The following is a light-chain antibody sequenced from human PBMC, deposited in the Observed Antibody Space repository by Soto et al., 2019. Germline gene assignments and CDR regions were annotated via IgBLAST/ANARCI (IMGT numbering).Light chain of an antibody. Sequence: IQRTESPSTLSVSVGDRVTITFRASQTISSWLAWYQQKPGKAPKLLIYKASTLKSGVPSRFSGSGSGTEFTLTISSLQPDDFATYYCQHYNSYSEAFGQGTKVDIK. CDR3: QHYNSYSEA. V-gene: IGKV1-5*03. CDR1: QTISSW. CDR2: KAS. J-gene: IGKJ1*01.